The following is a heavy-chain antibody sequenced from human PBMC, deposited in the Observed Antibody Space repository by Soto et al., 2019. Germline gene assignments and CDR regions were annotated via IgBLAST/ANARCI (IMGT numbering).Heavy chain of an antibody. CDR2: LYNTGST. J-gene: IGHJ6*02. CDR1: GGSISRYY. CDR3: ARDLWGYCGTDCYPLDV. Sequence: PSETLSLTCTVSGGSISRYYWSWIWQPPGKGLEWIGYLYNTGSTIYNPSLKSRVTISVDTSKNQFSLKLNSLTAADTAVYYCARDLWGYCGTDCYPLDVWGQGTTVTVS. D-gene: IGHD2-21*02. V-gene: IGHV4-59*01.